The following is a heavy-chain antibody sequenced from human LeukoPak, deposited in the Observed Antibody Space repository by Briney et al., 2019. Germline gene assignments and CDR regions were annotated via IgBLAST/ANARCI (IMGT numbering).Heavy chain of an antibody. CDR2: IYSGGST. D-gene: IGHD1-7*01. CDR3: ARVYWNSPNDY. Sequence: GGSLRLSCVVSGFTVSSNYMSWVRQAPGEGLEWVSVIYSGGSTYYADSVKGRFTISRDNSKNTLYLQMNSLRAEDTAVYYCARVYWNSPNDYWGQGTLVTVSS. CDR1: GFTVSSNY. V-gene: IGHV3-53*01. J-gene: IGHJ4*02.